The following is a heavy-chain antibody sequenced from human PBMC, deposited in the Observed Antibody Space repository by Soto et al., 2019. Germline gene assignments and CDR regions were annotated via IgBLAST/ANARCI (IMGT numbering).Heavy chain of an antibody. Sequence: QVQLVQSEAEVKKPGASVKVSCKASGYTFNIYGISWVRQAPGQGLEWMGWISPYNDNKKYAQNLQGRVTMTTDTSTSTAYMELRSLISDATAVYYCARELSALGTIDFWGQGTLVTVAS. CDR2: ISPYNDNK. D-gene: IGHD1-7*01. CDR1: GYTFNIYG. J-gene: IGHJ4*02. V-gene: IGHV1-18*01. CDR3: ARELSALGTIDF.